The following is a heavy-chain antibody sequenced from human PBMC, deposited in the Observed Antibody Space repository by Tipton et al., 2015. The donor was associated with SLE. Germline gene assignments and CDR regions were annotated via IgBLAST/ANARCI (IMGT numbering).Heavy chain of an antibody. J-gene: IGHJ4*02. CDR2: IYYTGNT. D-gene: IGHD1-26*01. CDR3: ARGGGSYYDY. Sequence: TLSLTCTVYGESLSGHYWVWIRQPPGKGLEWIGYIYYTGNTKYNPSLKSRVTISLDTSKNQFSLRVNSATAADTAVYYCARGGGSYYDYWGQGTLVTVSS. CDR1: GESLSGHY. V-gene: IGHV4-59*08.